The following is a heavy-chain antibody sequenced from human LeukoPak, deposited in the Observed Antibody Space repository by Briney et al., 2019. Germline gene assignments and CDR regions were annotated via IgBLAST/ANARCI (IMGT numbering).Heavy chain of an antibody. J-gene: IGHJ3*02. D-gene: IGHD3-22*01. CDR3: ARFHDSSGYYEPDYAFDI. CDR1: GYSFTSYW. CDR2: IYPGDSDT. V-gene: IGHV5-51*01. Sequence: GESLKISCKGSGYSFTSYWIGWVRQMPGKGLEWMGIIYPGDSDTRYSPSFQGQVTTSADKSISTAYLQWSSLKASDTAMYYCARFHDSSGYYEPDYAFDIWGQGTMVTVSS.